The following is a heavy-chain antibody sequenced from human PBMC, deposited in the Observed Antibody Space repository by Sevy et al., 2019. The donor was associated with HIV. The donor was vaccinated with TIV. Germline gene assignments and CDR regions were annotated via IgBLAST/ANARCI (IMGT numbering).Heavy chain of an antibody. Sequence: GGSLRLSCAASGFTFRTYSMNWVRQAPGKGLEWLSSISDDSRYISYSDSVKGRFPISRANAKNLLYLQMNNLRVEDTAIYYCARDFTMFGVVSGIDYWGQGNLVTVSS. CDR1: GFTFRTYS. CDR3: ARDFTMFGVVSGIDY. J-gene: IGHJ4*02. D-gene: IGHD3-3*01. V-gene: IGHV3-21*04. CDR2: ISDDSRYI.